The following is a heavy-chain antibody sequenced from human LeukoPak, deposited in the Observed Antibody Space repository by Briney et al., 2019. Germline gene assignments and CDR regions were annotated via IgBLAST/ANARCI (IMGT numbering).Heavy chain of an antibody. CDR2: ISGSGYST. CDR3: ARRWLQSWGMDV. Sequence: GGSLRLSCAASGFTFSSYGMSWVRQAPGKGLEWVSAISGSGYSTYYADSVKGRFTISRDNSKNTLYLQMNSLRAEDTAVYYCARRWLQSWGMDVWGKGTTVIVSS. J-gene: IGHJ6*03. D-gene: IGHD5-24*01. V-gene: IGHV3-23*01. CDR1: GFTFSSYG.